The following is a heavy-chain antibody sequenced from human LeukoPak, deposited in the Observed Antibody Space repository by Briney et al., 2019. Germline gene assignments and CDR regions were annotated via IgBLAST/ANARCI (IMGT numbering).Heavy chain of an antibody. D-gene: IGHD3-10*01. CDR2: IKSKTDGGTI. J-gene: IGHJ4*02. V-gene: IGHV3-15*05. Sequence: GGSLRLSCAASGFSFTNAWMSWVRQAPGKGLEWVGRIKSKTDGGTIDYAAPVKGRFTISRDDSKNTLFLQMDSLKIEDTAVYYCTTVTLRPVGLWGQGTLVTVSS. CDR3: TTVTLRPVGL. CDR1: GFSFTNAW.